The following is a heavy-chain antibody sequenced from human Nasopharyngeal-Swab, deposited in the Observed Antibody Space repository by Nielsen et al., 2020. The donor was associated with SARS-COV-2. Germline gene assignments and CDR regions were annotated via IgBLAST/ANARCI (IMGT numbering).Heavy chain of an antibody. D-gene: IGHD3-10*01. CDR2: IYYSGST. CDR3: ATPRYYYGSGSYGGMDV. J-gene: IGHJ6*02. CDR1: TFSSYA. V-gene: IGHV4-39*01. Sequence: TFSSYAMSWVRQPPGKGLEWIGSIYYSGSTYYNPSLKSRVTISVDTSKNQFSLKLSSVTAADTAVYYCATPRYYYGSGSYGGMDVWGQGTTVTVSS.